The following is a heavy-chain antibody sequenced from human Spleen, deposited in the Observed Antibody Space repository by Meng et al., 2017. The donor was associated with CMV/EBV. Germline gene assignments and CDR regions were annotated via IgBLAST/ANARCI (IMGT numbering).Heavy chain of an antibody. J-gene: IGHJ4*02. CDR3: AREVAGSKDY. Sequence: LRLSCAISGDSVSSNSAAWNWIRQSPSRGLEWLGRTYHRSKWYYDYAASVKSRITFKPDTSKNQFSLQLNSVTPDDTAVYYCAREVAGSKDYWGQGTLVTVSS. CDR1: GDSVSSNSAA. CDR2: TYHRSKWYY. D-gene: IGHD6-19*01. V-gene: IGHV6-1*01.